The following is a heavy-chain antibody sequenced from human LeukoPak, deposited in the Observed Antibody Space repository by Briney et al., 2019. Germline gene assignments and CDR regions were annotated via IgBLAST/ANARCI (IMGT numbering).Heavy chain of an antibody. CDR1: GFTFSSYA. CDR3: ARDGYYYDSSGYFDY. Sequence: PGGSLRLSCAASGFTFSSYAMHWVRQAPGKGLEWVAVISYDGSNKYYADSVKGRFTISRGNSKNTLYLQMNSLRAEDTAVYYCARDGYYYDSSGYFDYWGQGTLVTVSS. V-gene: IGHV3-30-3*01. D-gene: IGHD3-22*01. J-gene: IGHJ4*02. CDR2: ISYDGSNK.